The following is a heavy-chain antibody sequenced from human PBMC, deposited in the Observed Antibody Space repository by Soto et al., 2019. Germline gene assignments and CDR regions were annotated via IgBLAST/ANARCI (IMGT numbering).Heavy chain of an antibody. J-gene: IGHJ4*02. V-gene: IGHV1-46*01. CDR3: ARVNSITIFGVVIGAHFDY. CDR1: GYTFTSYY. D-gene: IGHD3-3*01. Sequence: GASVKVSCKASGYTFTSYYMHWVRQAPGQGLEWMGIINPSGGSTSYAQKFQGRVTMTGDTSTSTVYMELSSLRSEDTAVYYCARVNSITIFGVVIGAHFDYWGQGTLVTVSS. CDR2: INPSGGST.